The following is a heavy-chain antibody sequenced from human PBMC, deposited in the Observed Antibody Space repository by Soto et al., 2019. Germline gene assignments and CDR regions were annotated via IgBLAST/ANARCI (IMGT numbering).Heavy chain of an antibody. CDR3: ARARDSGSYYTYYYYGMDV. V-gene: IGHV4-30-4*01. CDR2: IYYSGST. D-gene: IGHD3-10*01. CDR1: GGSISSGDYY. J-gene: IGHJ6*02. Sequence: QVQLQESGPGLVKPSQTLSLTCTVSGGSISSGDYYWSWIRQPPGKGLEWIGYIYYSGSTYYNPSXXGRVTISVDTXXNXFXXKLSSVTAADTAVYYCARARDSGSYYTYYYYGMDVWGQGTTVTVSS.